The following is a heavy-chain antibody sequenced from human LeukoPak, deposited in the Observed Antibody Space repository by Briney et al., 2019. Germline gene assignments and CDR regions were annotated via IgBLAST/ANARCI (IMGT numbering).Heavy chain of an antibody. D-gene: IGHD3-3*01. CDR2: IYYSGST. CDR1: GGSISSSSYY. Sequence: SETLSLTCTVSGGSISSSSYYWGWIRQPPGKGLEWIGSIYYSGSTYYNPSLKSRVTISVDTSKNQFSLKLSSVTAADTAVYYCASYVLRFLEGEQSVWDAFDIWGQGTMVTVSS. V-gene: IGHV4-39*07. J-gene: IGHJ3*02. CDR3: ASYVLRFLEGEQSVWDAFDI.